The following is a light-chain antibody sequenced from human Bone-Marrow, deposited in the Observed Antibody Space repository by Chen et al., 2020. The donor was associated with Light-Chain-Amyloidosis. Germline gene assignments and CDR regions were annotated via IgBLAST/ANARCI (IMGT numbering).Light chain of an antibody. CDR2: WAS. V-gene: IGKV4-1*01. J-gene: IGKJ4*01. Sequence: DIVMTQSQDSLAVSLGERATINCKSSQSVLYSSNNKNYLAWYQLRAGQPPKLLIYWASTRESGVPDRFSGSGSGTDFTLTISSLQAEDVAVYYCQQYYATPLTFGGGTKVEIK. CDR1: QSVLYSSNNKNY. CDR3: QQYYATPLT.